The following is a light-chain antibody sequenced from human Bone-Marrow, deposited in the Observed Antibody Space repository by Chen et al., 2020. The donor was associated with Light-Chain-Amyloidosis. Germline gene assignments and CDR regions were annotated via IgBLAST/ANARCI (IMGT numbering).Light chain of an antibody. J-gene: IGLJ3*02. V-gene: IGLV1-44*01. Sequence: SVLTQSPSASGTPAQRATISCSGSTSNIASHTVDWFQQLPGTAPKVLIFSNNQPPSGVHDRFSGSKSGTSASLVISGLQSDDEADYCCASWDHSLNGWVFGGGTKLTVL. CDR2: SNN. CDR3: ASWDHSLNGWV. CDR1: TSNIASHT.